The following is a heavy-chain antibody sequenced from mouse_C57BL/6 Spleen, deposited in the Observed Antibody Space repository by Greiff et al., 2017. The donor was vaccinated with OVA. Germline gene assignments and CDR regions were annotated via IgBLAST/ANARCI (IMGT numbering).Heavy chain of an antibody. D-gene: IGHD2-3*01. J-gene: IGHJ4*01. CDR3: ARRIDGYWDAMDY. CDR2: IHPNSGST. V-gene: IGHV1-64*01. Sequence: QVQLKQSGAELVKPGASVKLSCKASGYTFTSYWMHWVKQRPGQGLEWIGMIHPNSGSTNYNEKFKSKATLTVDKSSSTAYMQLSSLTSEDSAVYYCARRIDGYWDAMDYWGQGTSVTVSS. CDR1: GYTFTSYW.